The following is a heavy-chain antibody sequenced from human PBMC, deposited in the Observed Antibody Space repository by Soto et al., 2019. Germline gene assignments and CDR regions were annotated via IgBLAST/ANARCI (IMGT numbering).Heavy chain of an antibody. D-gene: IGHD6-13*01. V-gene: IGHV1-69*01. CDR1: GGTFSSYF. CDR2: IIPVFGTA. Sequence: QVQLVQSGAEVKKAGSSVKVSCKVSGGTFSSYFINWVRQAPGQGLEWVGGIIPVFGTASYAEKFQGRVTITADEATRTAYMELSRLRSDDTAVYYCARETSSAAAAYYYYGRDVWGQGTTVTVPS. CDR3: ARETSSAAAAYYYYGRDV. J-gene: IGHJ6*02.